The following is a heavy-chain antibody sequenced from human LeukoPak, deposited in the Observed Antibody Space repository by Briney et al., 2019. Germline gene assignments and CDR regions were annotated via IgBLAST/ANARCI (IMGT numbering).Heavy chain of an antibody. Sequence: GGSLRLSCAASGFTFSSYSMNWVRQAPGKGLEWVSYISSSSSTIYYADSVKGRFTISRDNAKNSLYLQMNSLRAEDTAVYYCARAFGGVIDYYYYYGMDVWGQGTTVTVSS. CDR2: ISSSSSTI. CDR1: GFTFSSYS. V-gene: IGHV3-48*04. J-gene: IGHJ6*02. CDR3: ARAFGGVIDYYYYYGMDV. D-gene: IGHD3-16*02.